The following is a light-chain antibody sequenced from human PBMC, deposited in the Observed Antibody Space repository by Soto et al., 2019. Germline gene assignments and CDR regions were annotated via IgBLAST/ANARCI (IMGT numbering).Light chain of an antibody. CDR2: DVT. Sequence: QSVLTQPRSVSGSPGQSVAISCAGTGSDVGRYNYVSWYQQYPGKAPKLIIYDVTKRPSGVPDRFSGSKSGNTASLTISGLQAEDEADYYCCSFAGLFGGGTKLTVL. CDR1: GSDVGRYNY. CDR3: CSFAGL. V-gene: IGLV2-11*01. J-gene: IGLJ2*01.